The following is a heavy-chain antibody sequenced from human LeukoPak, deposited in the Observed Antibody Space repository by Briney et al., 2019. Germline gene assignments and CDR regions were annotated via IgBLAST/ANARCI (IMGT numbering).Heavy chain of an antibody. J-gene: IGHJ4*02. CDR2: TWFDGSNK. V-gene: IGHV3-33*01. CDR1: GFTFSTYG. Sequence: PGRSLRLSCASSGFTFSTYGMHWVRQAPGKGLEWVAVTWFDGSNKYYADSVQGRFTISRDNSKNTLHLQMNSLRVEDTAVYYCARAVGPFDYWGQGTLVTVSS. CDR3: ARAVGPFDY.